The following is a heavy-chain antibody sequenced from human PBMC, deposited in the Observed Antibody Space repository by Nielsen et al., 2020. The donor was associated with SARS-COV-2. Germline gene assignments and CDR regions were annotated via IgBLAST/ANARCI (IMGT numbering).Heavy chain of an antibody. CDR1: GFTFSSYG. V-gene: IGHV3-30*18. Sequence: GGSLRLSCAASGFTFSSYGMHWVRQAPGKGLEWVAVISSDGSNKYYADSVQGRFTISRDNSKNTLYLQMNSLRAEDTAVYYCAKEFSGSYYGGYFDYWGQGTLVTVSS. CDR3: AKEFSGSYYGGYFDY. CDR2: ISSDGSNK. D-gene: IGHD1-26*01. J-gene: IGHJ4*02.